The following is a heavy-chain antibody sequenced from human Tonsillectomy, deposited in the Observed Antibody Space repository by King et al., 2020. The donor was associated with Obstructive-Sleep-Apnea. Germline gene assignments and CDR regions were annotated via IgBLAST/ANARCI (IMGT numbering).Heavy chain of an antibody. CDR2: IYSGGTT. J-gene: IGHJ4*02. V-gene: IGHV3-66*01. Sequence: VQLVESGGGLVQPGGSLRLSCAASGFSVSSYYMSWVRQAPGKGLEWVSVIYSGGTTYYADSVKGRFTISRDNSKNTVYLQMNSLRAEDTAVYYCTRGGREEPWVDYWGQGTLVTVSS. CDR1: GFSVSSYY. D-gene: IGHD3-16*01. CDR3: TRGGREEPWVDY.